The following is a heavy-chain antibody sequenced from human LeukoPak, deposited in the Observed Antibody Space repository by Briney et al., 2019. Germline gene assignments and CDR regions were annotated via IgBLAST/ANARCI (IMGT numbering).Heavy chain of an antibody. J-gene: IGHJ4*02. Sequence: GGSLRLSCAASGFTFSNYGMHWVRQAPGKGLEWVAYIRYDGSNKYYADSVKGRFTISRDNSKNTLYLQMNSLRAEDTAVYYCATGGNLFWGVDYWGQGTLVTVSS. CDR1: GFTFSNYG. CDR2: IRYDGSNK. CDR3: ATGGNLFWGVDY. D-gene: IGHD4-23*01. V-gene: IGHV3-30*02.